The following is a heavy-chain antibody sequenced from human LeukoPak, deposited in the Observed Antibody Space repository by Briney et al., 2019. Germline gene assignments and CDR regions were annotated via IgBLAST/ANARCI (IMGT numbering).Heavy chain of an antibody. CDR2: IYTSGST. CDR3: ARDEAYYFDY. CDR1: GGSISSGSYY. Sequence: PSETLSLTCTVSGGSISSGSYYWSWIRQPAGKGLEWIGRIYTSGSTNYNPSLKSRVTISVDTSKNQFSLKLSSVTAADTAVYYCARDEAYYFDYWGQGTLVTVSS. J-gene: IGHJ4*02. V-gene: IGHV4-61*02.